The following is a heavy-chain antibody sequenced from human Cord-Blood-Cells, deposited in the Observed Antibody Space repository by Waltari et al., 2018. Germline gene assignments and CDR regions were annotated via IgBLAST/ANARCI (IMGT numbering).Heavy chain of an antibody. J-gene: IGHJ4*02. CDR1: GGSFSGYY. CDR2: INHSGNN. V-gene: IGHV4-34*01. CDR3: ASQTPGD. Sequence: QVQLQQWGAGLLKPSETLSLTCAVYGGSFSGYYWSWIRQPPGKGLEWIGEINHSGNNNYNPSLKGRVTISVDTSKNQFSLKLGSVTAADTAVYYCASQTPGDWGQGTLVTVSS. D-gene: IGHD7-27*01.